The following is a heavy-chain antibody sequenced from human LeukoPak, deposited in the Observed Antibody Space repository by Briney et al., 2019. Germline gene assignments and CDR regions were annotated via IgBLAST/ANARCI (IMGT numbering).Heavy chain of an antibody. CDR1: GYTFTNYG. Sequence: ASVKVSCKASGYTFTNYGISWVRQAPGQGLEWMGWISAYNGNTNYAQNVQGRVTMTTDTSKNTAYMELRSLRPDDTAVYYCAILWFRDEDSFDIWGQGTMVTVSS. J-gene: IGHJ3*02. CDR2: ISAYNGNT. CDR3: AILWFRDEDSFDI. D-gene: IGHD3-10*01. V-gene: IGHV1-18*01.